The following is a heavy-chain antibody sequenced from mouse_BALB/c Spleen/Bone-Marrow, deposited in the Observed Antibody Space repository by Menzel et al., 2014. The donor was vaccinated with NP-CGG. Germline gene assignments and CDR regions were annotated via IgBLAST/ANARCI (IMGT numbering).Heavy chain of an antibody. Sequence: VQLQQSGAELAKPGASVKMSCKASGHTFTSNWMHWVKQRPGQGLEWIGYINPSTGYTEYNQNFKDKATLTADKSSSTAYMHLSSLTSEDSAVYYCARYDGYEAYWGQGTLVTVSA. CDR2: INPSTGYT. J-gene: IGHJ3*01. V-gene: IGHV1-7*01. CDR1: GHTFTSNW. D-gene: IGHD2-3*01. CDR3: ARYDGYEAY.